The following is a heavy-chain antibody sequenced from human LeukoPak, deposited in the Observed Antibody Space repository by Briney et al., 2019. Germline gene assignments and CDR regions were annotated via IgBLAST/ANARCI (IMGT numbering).Heavy chain of an antibody. V-gene: IGHV3-30*02. D-gene: IGHD3-9*01. Sequence: PGGSLRLSCAASGFTFSSYWMHWVRQAPGKGLEWVAFIRYDGSNKYYADSVKGRFTISRDNSKNTLYLQMNSLRAEDTAVYYCAKDKPPGDYFDGFDYWGQGTLVTVSS. J-gene: IGHJ4*02. CDR1: GFTFSSYW. CDR3: AKDKPPGDYFDGFDY. CDR2: IRYDGSNK.